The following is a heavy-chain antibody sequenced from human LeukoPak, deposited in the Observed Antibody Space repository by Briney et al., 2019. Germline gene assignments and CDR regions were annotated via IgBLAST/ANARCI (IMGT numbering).Heavy chain of an antibody. CDR3: ARASGWYAYYFDY. V-gene: IGHV4-61*01. Sequence: SETLSLTCTVSGGSVSSGSYYWSWIRQPPGKGLEWIGYIYYSGSTNYNPSLKSRVAISVDTSKNQFSLKLSSVTAADTAVYYCARASGWYAYYFDYWGQGTLVTVSS. J-gene: IGHJ4*02. D-gene: IGHD6-19*01. CDR2: IYYSGST. CDR1: GGSVSSGSYY.